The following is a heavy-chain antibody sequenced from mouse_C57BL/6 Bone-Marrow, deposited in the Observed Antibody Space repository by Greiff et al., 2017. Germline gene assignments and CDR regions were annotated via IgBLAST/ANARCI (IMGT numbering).Heavy chain of an antibody. Sequence: QVQLQQSGPELVKPGASVKISCKASGYAFSSSWMNWVKQRPGKGLEWIGRIYPGDGDTNYNGKFKGKATLTADKSSSTAYMQRSSLTSEDSAVYFCARTDYSNYVNAMDYWGQGTSVTVSS. CDR1: GYAFSSSW. D-gene: IGHD2-5*01. CDR2: IYPGDGDT. V-gene: IGHV1-82*01. J-gene: IGHJ4*01. CDR3: ARTDYSNYVNAMDY.